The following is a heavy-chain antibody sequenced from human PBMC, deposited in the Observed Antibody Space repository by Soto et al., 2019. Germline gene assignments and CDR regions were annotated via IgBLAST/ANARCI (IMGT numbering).Heavy chain of an antibody. Sequence: EVQLVESGGGLVEPGGSLRLSCAVSGFTFSDYTMNWARQAPGKGLEWVSSVNRGGTSMYYSASVKGRFIISRDNTKRSLYLQLNSLRVDDTAVYYGVRGAHRCEWGRGPLFIVS. D-gene: IGHD4-17*01. J-gene: IGHJ4*02. CDR2: VNRGGTSM. CDR1: GFTFSDYT. CDR3: VRGAHRCE. V-gene: IGHV3-21*01.